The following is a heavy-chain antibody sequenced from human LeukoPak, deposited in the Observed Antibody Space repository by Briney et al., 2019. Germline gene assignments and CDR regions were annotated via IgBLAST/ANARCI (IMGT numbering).Heavy chain of an antibody. V-gene: IGHV3-23*01. D-gene: IGHD3-10*01. CDR2: ITARGTTT. CDR3: AKYISDSGAYYAFDY. Sequence: GGSLRLSCAASGFTFSKYAMTWVRQAPGEGLEWVSAITARGTTTYYADSVKGRFTISRDDSKNTLSLQMDSLSAEDTALYYCAKYISDSGAYYAFDYWGQGTLVTVSS. J-gene: IGHJ4*02. CDR1: GFTFSKYA.